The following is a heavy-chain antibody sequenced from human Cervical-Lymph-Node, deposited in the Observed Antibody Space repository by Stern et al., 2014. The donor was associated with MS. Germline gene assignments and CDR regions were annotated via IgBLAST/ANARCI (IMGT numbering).Heavy chain of an antibody. V-gene: IGHV1-18*01. Sequence: QVQLLQPGTAVQKPGASLLVSCKASGYTFTPYGIPWVRQAPGQGLEWMGWISADSGNTKYAQKFQDRVTMTRDTTTGTAYMEVRSLRSEDTAVYYCARDKMHAFDYWGQGTQVTVPS. J-gene: IGHJ4*02. CDR2: ISADSGNT. D-gene: IGHD2-8*01. CDR1: GYTFTPYG. CDR3: ARDKMHAFDY.